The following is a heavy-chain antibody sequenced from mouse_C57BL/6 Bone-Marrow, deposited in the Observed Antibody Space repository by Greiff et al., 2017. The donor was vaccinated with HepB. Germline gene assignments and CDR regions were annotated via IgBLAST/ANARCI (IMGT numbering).Heavy chain of an antibody. J-gene: IGHJ2*01. CDR1: GFTFSDYY. D-gene: IGHD3-3*01. CDR3: ARGLFDY. V-gene: IGHV5-16*01. Sequence: EVQRVESEGGLVQPGSSMKLSCTASGFTFSDYYMAWVRQVPEKGLEWVANINYDGSSTYYLDSLKSRFIISRDNAKNILYLQMSSLKSEDTATYYCARGLFDYWGQGTTLTVSS. CDR2: INYDGSST.